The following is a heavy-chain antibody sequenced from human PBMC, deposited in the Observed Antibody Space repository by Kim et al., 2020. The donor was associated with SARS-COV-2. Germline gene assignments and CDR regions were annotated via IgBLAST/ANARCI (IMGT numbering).Heavy chain of an antibody. J-gene: IGHJ4*02. CDR2: INPSGGST. Sequence: ASVKVSCKASGYTFTSYYMHWVRQAPGQGLEWMGIINPSGGSTSYAQKFQGRVTMTRDTSTSTVYMELSSLRSEDTAVYYCARVGGTGAREYDFWSGRRGYCDYWGQGTLVTVSS. CDR1: GYTFTSYY. D-gene: IGHD3-3*01. CDR3: ARVGGTGAREYDFWSGRRGYCDY. V-gene: IGHV1-46*01.